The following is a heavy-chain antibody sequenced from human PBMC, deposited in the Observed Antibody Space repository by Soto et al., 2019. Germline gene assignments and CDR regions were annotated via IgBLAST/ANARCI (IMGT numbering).Heavy chain of an antibody. CDR3: ARVTQGILTGYYLDY. CDR1: GGSISSGGYY. CDR2: IYYSGST. Sequence: PSETLSLTCTVSGGSISSGGYYWSWIRQHPGKGLEWIGYIYYSGSTYYNPSLKSRVTISVDTSKNQFSLKLSSVTAADTAVYYCARVTQGILTGYYLDYWGQGTLITVSS. D-gene: IGHD3-9*01. V-gene: IGHV4-31*03. J-gene: IGHJ4*02.